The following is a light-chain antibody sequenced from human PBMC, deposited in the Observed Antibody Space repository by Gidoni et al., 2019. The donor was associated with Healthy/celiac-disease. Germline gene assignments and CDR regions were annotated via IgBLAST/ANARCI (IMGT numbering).Light chain of an antibody. J-gene: IGKJ1*01. V-gene: IGKV3-15*01. CDR1: QSVSSN. Sequence: EIVMTQSPATLSVSPGERATLSCRASQSVSSNLAWYQQKPGQAPRRLIYGASTRATGIPASFSGSGSGTEFTLTISSLQSEDFAVYYCQQYNNWPLWTFGQGTKVEIK. CDR3: QQYNNWPLWT. CDR2: GAS.